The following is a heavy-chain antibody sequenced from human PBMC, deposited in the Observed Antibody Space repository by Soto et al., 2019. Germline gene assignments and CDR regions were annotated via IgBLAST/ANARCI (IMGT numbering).Heavy chain of an antibody. J-gene: IGHJ5*02. CDR1: GYTFTSYG. Sequence: ASVKVSCKASGYTFTSYGTSWVRQAPGQGLEWMGWISAYNGNTNYAQKLQGRVTMTTDTSTSTAYMELRSLRSDDTAVYYCARDYDFWSGRRNWFDPWGQGTLVTVSS. D-gene: IGHD3-3*01. CDR2: ISAYNGNT. CDR3: ARDYDFWSGRRNWFDP. V-gene: IGHV1-18*01.